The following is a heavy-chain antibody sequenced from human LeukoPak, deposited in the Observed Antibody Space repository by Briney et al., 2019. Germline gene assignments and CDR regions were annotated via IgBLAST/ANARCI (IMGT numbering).Heavy chain of an antibody. Sequence: GGSLRLSCAPSGLTFSLYEMNWVRQAPGEGPEWVSYISGSGDTIYYADSVKGRFTISRDNAKNSLYLQMNSLRAEDTAVYYCASLGYCSGGGCYSDNWFDPWGQGTLVTVSS. CDR3: ASLGYCSGGGCYSDNWFDP. D-gene: IGHD2-15*01. CDR1: GLTFSLYE. J-gene: IGHJ5*02. CDR2: ISGSGDTI. V-gene: IGHV3-48*03.